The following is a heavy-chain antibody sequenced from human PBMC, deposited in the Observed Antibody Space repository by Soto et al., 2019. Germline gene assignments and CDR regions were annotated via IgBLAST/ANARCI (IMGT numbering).Heavy chain of an antibody. Sequence: PGGSLRLSCEASGFSFSTYSMHWVRQAPGKGLEWVSSIGRRSDIYYADSVKGRFTISRDNAKNSVSLQMNSLRGEDTAVYYCAREETAWPLAYGLDVWGQGTTVTVSS. J-gene: IGHJ6*02. V-gene: IGHV3-21*01. D-gene: IGHD2-21*02. CDR1: GFSFSTYS. CDR3: AREETAWPLAYGLDV. CDR2: IGRRSDI.